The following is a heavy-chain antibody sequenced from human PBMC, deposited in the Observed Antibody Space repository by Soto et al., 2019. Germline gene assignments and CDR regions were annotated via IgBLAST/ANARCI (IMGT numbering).Heavy chain of an antibody. CDR2: IYYSGST. J-gene: IGHJ4*02. CDR3: ARRYGPGFDY. CDR1: GGSISSSSYY. V-gene: IGHV4-39*01. D-gene: IGHD4-17*01. Sequence: SETLSLTCTVSGGSISSSSYYWGWIRQPPGKGLEWIGSIYYSGSTCYNPSLKSRVTISVDTSKNQFSLKLSSVTAADTAVYYCARRYGPGFDYWGQGTLVTVSS.